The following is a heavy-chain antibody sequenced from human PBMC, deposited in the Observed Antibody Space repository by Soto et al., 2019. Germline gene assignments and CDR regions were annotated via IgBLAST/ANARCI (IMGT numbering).Heavy chain of an antibody. D-gene: IGHD1-20*01. CDR1: GFTFSIYA. CDR2: IGGGDDDT. J-gene: IGHJ3*01. Sequence: GGSLRLSCAASGFTFSIYAMSWVRQAPGRGLQWVSSIGGGDDDTYYADSVRGRFTISRDNSKKMLFLQMNSLRADDTAVYYCAKDRMDHNSVWDPFVVWVPGTVVTVSS. CDR3: AKDRMDHNSVWDPFVV. V-gene: IGHV3-23*01.